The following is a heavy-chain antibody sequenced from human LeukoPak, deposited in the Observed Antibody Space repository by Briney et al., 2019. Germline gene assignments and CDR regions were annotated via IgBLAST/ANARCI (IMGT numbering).Heavy chain of an antibody. CDR1: GFTFSSYG. J-gene: IGHJ4*02. Sequence: GGSLRLSCAASGFTFSSYGMHWVRQAPGKGLEWLAVIWYDGSNKYYADSVKGRFTISRDNSKNTLYLQMNSLRAEDTAVYYCARGTMVRGVIRTPFDYWGQGTLVTVSS. CDR3: ARGTMVRGVIRTPFDY. CDR2: IWYDGSNK. D-gene: IGHD3-10*01. V-gene: IGHV3-33*01.